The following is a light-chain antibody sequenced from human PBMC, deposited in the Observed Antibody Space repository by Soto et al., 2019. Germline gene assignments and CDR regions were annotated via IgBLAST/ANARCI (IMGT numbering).Light chain of an antibody. CDR1: QSLLYSNGYNY. V-gene: IGKV2-28*01. CDR2: LGS. CDR3: QQYASSPVYT. Sequence: DIVLTQSPLSLPVTPGEPASITCRSSQSLLYSNGYNYLDWYLQKPGQSPQLLIYLGSNRASGVPDRFSGSGSGTDFTLTISRLEPEDFAVYYCQQYASSPVYTFGQGTKLEIK. J-gene: IGKJ2*01.